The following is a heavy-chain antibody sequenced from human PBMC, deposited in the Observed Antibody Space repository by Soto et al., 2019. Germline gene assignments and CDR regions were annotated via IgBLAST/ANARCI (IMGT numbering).Heavy chain of an antibody. CDR1: GGSISSTSYY. CDR2: IYYSGST. D-gene: IGHD3-16*01. V-gene: IGHV4-39*01. J-gene: IGHJ4*02. CDR3: ARRGPTPLFDY. Sequence: SETLSLTCTVSGGSISSTSYYWVWIRQPPGKGLEWIGNIYYSGSTSYNPSLKSRVTISVDTSKNQFSLKLSSVTAADTAVYYCARRGPTPLFDYWGQGTLVTVSS.